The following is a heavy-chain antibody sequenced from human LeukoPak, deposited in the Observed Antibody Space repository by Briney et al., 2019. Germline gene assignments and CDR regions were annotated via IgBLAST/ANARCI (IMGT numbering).Heavy chain of an antibody. CDR2: SRNKATSYTT. J-gene: IGHJ4*02. V-gene: IGHV3-72*01. Sequence: GGSLRLSCAVSGFTFSDHFLDWVRQAPGKGLEWVGRSRNKATSYTTEYAASVKGRFTISRDDSKNSLYLQMNSLKTEDTAVYYCVRVGSVAGSDYLDYWGQGTLVTVSS. CDR3: VRVGSVAGSDYLDY. CDR1: GFTFSDHF. D-gene: IGHD6-19*01.